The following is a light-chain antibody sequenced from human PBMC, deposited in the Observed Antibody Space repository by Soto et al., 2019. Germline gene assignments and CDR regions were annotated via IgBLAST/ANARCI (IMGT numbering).Light chain of an antibody. CDR3: QQYNCHSGE. J-gene: IGKJ1*01. V-gene: IGKV1-5*03. Sequence: EILVTQSPSTLSLNIRERGTITFRASQTISSWLAWYQQKPGKAPKLLIYKASTLKSGVPSRFSGSGSGTEFTLTISSLQPDDFATYCCQQYNCHSGEFGQGAKVDIK. CDR1: QTISSW. CDR2: KAS.